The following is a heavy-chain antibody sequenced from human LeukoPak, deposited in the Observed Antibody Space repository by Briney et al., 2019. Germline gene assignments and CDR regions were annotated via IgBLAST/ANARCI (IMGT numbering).Heavy chain of an antibody. CDR3: ARGPYYYDSSLPFDY. Sequence: GGSLGLSCAASGFTFSSYAMHWVRQAPGKGLEWVAVISYDGSNKYYADSVKGRFTISRDNSKNTLYLQMNSLRAEDTAVYYCARGPYYYDSSLPFDYWGQGTLVTVSS. D-gene: IGHD3-22*01. CDR2: ISYDGSNK. V-gene: IGHV3-30*04. CDR1: GFTFSSYA. J-gene: IGHJ4*02.